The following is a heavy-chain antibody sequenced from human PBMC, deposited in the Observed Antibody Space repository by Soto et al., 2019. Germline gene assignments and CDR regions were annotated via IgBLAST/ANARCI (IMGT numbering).Heavy chain of an antibody. J-gene: IGHJ3*02. Sequence: KTSETLSLTCTVSGGSISSGDYYWSWIRQPPGKGLEWIGYIYYSGSTYYNPSLKSRVTISVDTSKNQFSLKLSSVTAADTAVYYCARDPYSGYDLWGAFDIWGQGTMVTVSS. CDR2: IYYSGST. CDR1: GGSISSGDYY. CDR3: ARDPYSGYDLWGAFDI. V-gene: IGHV4-30-4*01. D-gene: IGHD5-12*01.